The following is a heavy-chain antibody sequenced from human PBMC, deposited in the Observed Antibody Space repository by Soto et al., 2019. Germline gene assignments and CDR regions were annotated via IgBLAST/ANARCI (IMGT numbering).Heavy chain of an antibody. CDR2: ISYDGSNK. J-gene: IGHJ4*02. V-gene: IGHV3-30-3*01. D-gene: IGHD6-19*01. CDR1: GFTFSSYA. Sequence: QVQLVESGGGVVQPGRSLRLSCAASGFTFSSYAMHWVRQAPGKGLEWVAVISYDGSNKYYADSVKGRFTISRDNSKKTLYLQMNSLRAEDTDVYYCAADPHSSGWYRGDYWGQGTLVTVSS. CDR3: AADPHSSGWYRGDY.